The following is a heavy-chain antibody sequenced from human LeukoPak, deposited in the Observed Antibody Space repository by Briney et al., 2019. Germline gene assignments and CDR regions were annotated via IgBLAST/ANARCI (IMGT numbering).Heavy chain of an antibody. CDR2: ISYDGSNK. Sequence: GGSLRLSCAASGFTFSSYAMHWVRQAPGKGLEWVAVISYDGSNKYYADSVKGRFTISRDNSKNTLFLQMNSLRAEDTGVYYCARPHRRAALDSFDYWGQGTLVTVSS. CDR1: GFTFSSYA. CDR3: ARPHRRAALDSFDY. D-gene: IGHD6-25*01. J-gene: IGHJ4*02. V-gene: IGHV3-30-3*01.